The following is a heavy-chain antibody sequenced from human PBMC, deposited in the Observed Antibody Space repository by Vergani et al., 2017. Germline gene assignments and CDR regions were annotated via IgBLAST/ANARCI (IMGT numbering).Heavy chain of an antibody. D-gene: IGHD3-9*01. CDR1: GYTFTSYG. V-gene: IGHV1-18*01. Sequence: QVQLVQSGAEVKKPGASVKVSCKASGYTFTSYGISWVRQAPGQGLEWMGWISAYNGNTNYAQKLQGRVTMTTDTSTSTAYMELRSLRSDDTAVYYCARDSHDILTGYYRYFDYWGQGTLVTVSS. J-gene: IGHJ4*02. CDR3: ARDSHDILTGYYRYFDY. CDR2: ISAYNGNT.